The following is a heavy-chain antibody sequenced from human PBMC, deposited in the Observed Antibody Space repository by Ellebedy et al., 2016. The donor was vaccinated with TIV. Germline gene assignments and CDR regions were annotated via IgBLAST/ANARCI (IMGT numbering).Heavy chain of an antibody. CDR2: INKDGSEK. D-gene: IGHD3-10*01. J-gene: IGHJ4*02. CDR1: GFTFSSYW. V-gene: IGHV3-7*01. Sequence: PGGSLRLSCAASGFTFSSYWMSWVRQAPGKGLEWVANINKDGSEKYYVDSVKGRFTISRDNAKNSLYLQMNSLRAEDTAVYYCARRSRGPPYYFDYWGQGTLVTVSS. CDR3: ARRSRGPPYYFDY.